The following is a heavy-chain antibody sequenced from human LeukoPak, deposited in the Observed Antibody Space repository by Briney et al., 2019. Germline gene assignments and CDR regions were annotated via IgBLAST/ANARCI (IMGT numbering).Heavy chain of an antibody. CDR3: ARGLGVRGVIITYNWFDP. D-gene: IGHD3-10*01. CDR2: KNHTGST. CDR1: GGSFSGYY. Sequence: AETLSLTCAVYGGSFSGYYWSWIHQPPGKGLEWIGEKNHTGSTNYNPALKSRVTISVDTSKNQFSLKLSSVTAADTAVYYCARGLGVRGVIITYNWFDPWGQGTLVTVSS. V-gene: IGHV4-34*01. J-gene: IGHJ5*02.